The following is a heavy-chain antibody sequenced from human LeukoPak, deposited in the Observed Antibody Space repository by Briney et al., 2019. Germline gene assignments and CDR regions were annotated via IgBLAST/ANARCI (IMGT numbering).Heavy chain of an antibody. J-gene: IGHJ4*02. CDR2: ISGDGGGT. Sequence: GGSLRLPCAASGFTFDDYVMHWVRQAPGKGLEWVSLISGDGGGTYYADSVKGRFTISRDNSKNSLYLQMNSLRTEDTALYYCAKVAPYYDSSGYYDYWGQGTLVTVSS. CDR1: GFTFDDYV. CDR3: AKVAPYYDSSGYYDY. V-gene: IGHV3-43*02. D-gene: IGHD3-22*01.